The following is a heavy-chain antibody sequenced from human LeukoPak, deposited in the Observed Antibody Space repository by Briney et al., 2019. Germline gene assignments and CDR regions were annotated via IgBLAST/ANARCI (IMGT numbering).Heavy chain of an antibody. CDR3: ARGGSYDHFDY. V-gene: IGHV4-59*01. J-gene: IGHJ4*02. D-gene: IGHD1-26*01. Sequence: SETLSLTCTVSGGSISSYFWSWVRQPPGKGLEWIGYIYYSGSTNYNPSLKSRVTISVDTSKNQFSLKLSSVTAADTAAYYCARGGSYDHFDYWGQGTLVTVSS. CDR1: GGSISSYF. CDR2: IYYSGST.